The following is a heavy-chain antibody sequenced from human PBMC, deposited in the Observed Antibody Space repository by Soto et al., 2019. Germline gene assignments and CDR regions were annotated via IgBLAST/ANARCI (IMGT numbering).Heavy chain of an antibody. CDR1: GFTLSGYV. D-gene: IGHD1-26*01. J-gene: IGHJ6*02. CDR2: ISYDGSDK. V-gene: IGHV3-30-3*01. CDR3: ATGRKWEHSYGMDV. Sequence: PXESLSLSFAASGFTLSGYVLHWVGQAPGKGLEWVALISYDGSDKNYGDSVKGRFTISRDNSKNTLYLQMDSLRAEDTAMYYCATGRKWEHSYGMDVWGQGTTVTVSS.